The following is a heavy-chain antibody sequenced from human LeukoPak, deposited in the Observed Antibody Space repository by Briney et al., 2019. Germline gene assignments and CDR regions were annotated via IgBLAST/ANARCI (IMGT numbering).Heavy chain of an antibody. Sequence: GRSLRLSCAASGFTFSSYGMHWVRQAPGKGLEWVAVIWYDGSNKYYADSVKGRFTISRDNSKNTLYLQMNSLRAEDTAVYYCARDLRWLQPDFDYWGQGTLVTVSS. CDR3: ARDLRWLQPDFDY. CDR2: IWYDGSNK. CDR1: GFTFSSYG. D-gene: IGHD5-24*01. J-gene: IGHJ4*02. V-gene: IGHV3-33*01.